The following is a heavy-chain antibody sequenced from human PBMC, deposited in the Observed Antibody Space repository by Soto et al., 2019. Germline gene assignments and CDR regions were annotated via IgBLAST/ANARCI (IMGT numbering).Heavy chain of an antibody. CDR1: GGSISSYY. J-gene: IGHJ4*02. Sequence: NPSETLSLTCTVSGGSISSYYWSWVRQPAGKGLEWIGRVYTSGSTIYNPSLKSRVTVSLDTSKNQFSLKLTSVTAADTAVYYCCYSSGWYAEKFDSWGQGTLVTVSS. V-gene: IGHV4-4*07. D-gene: IGHD6-19*01. CDR3: CYSSGWYAEKFDS. CDR2: VYTSGST.